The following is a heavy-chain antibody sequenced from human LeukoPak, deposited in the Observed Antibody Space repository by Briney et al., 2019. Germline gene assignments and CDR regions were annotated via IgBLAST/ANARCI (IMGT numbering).Heavy chain of an antibody. D-gene: IGHD3-10*01. CDR3: VRPYGPGNYINLGLDF. CDR1: GVTLNNYA. V-gene: IGHV1-69*15. CDR2: TVPVFATT. J-gene: IGHJ4*02. Sequence: ASVKVSCKASGVTLNNYAISWVRQAPGQGLEWMGRTVPVFATTTYAQKFQGRVMITADESTSTVHMELSSLTAEDTALYYCVRPYGPGNYINLGLDFWGQGTLVTVS.